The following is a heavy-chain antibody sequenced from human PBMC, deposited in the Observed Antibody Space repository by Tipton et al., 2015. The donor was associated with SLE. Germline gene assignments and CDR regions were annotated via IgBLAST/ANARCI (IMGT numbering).Heavy chain of an antibody. CDR1: GFSISSGYY. D-gene: IGHD2-15*01. Sequence: LRLSCAVSGFSISSGYYWGWIRQPPGEGLEWIGTISHTESTYYSPSHQGRVTMSRDAATRQFTLRLSSVTAADTAVYFCARGVAGFAYYCYMDVWGKGTMVTVSS. CDR2: ISHTEST. CDR3: ARGVAGFAYYCYMDV. V-gene: IGHV4-38-2*01. J-gene: IGHJ6*03.